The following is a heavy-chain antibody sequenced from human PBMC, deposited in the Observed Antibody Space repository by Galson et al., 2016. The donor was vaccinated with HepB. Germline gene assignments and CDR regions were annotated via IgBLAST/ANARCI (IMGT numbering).Heavy chain of an antibody. Sequence: SLRLSCATSGFTFNNYGINWVRQAPGKGLEWVAVISYDGNNRHYADAVKGRFTISRDSSTNTVYLQMNSLRADDTAVYFCARDWRLLHYYYGMDVWGQGTTVTVSS. CDR1: GFTFNNYG. V-gene: IGHV3-33*08. CDR3: ARDWRLLHYYYGMDV. D-gene: IGHD1-26*01. CDR2: ISYDGNNR. J-gene: IGHJ6*02.